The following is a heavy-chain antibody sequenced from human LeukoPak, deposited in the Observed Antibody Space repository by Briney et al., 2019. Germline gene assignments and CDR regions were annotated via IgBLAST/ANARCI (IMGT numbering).Heavy chain of an antibody. Sequence: SVKVSCKASGGTFSSYAISWVRQAPGQGLEWMGGIIPIFGTANYAQKFQGRVTITADESTSTAYMELSSLRSEDTAVYYCATEPRAPSYSSSWYGWGSNYWGQGTLVTVSS. D-gene: IGHD6-13*01. CDR3: ATEPRAPSYSSSWYGWGSNY. CDR1: GGTFSSYA. V-gene: IGHV1-69*13. J-gene: IGHJ4*02. CDR2: IIPIFGTA.